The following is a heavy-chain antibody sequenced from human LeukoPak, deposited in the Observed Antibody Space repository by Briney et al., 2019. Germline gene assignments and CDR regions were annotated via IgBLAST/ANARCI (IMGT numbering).Heavy chain of an antibody. J-gene: IGHJ4*02. CDR2: IKQDGSDK. CDR3: ARDRLTYFDY. Sequence: GGSLRLSCAASGFTFSNYWMSWVRQAPGKGLGWVANIKQDGSDKYYVGSVKGRFTISRDNAKNSLYLQMNSLRAEDTAVYYCARDRLTYFDYWGQGTLVTVSS. CDR1: GFTFSNYW. V-gene: IGHV3-7*01.